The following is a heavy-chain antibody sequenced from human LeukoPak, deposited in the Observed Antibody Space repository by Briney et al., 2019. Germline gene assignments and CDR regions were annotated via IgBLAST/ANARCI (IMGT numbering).Heavy chain of an antibody. Sequence: GGSLRLSCAASGFTFSDYYMGWIRQAPGKGLEWVSYISSSGSTIYYADSVKGRFTISRDNAKNSLYLQMNSLRAEDTAVYYCARARQRWLQSAFDYWGQGTLVTVSS. CDR3: ARARQRWLQSAFDY. D-gene: IGHD5-24*01. J-gene: IGHJ4*02. V-gene: IGHV3-11*01. CDR2: ISSSGSTI. CDR1: GFTFSDYY.